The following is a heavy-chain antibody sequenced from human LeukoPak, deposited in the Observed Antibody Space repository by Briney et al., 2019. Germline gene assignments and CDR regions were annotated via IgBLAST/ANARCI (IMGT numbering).Heavy chain of an antibody. CDR1: GFTVSSNY. V-gene: IGHV3-53*01. CDR2: IYSGGST. J-gene: IGHJ4*02. CDR3: ARSSGFYLWYFDY. Sequence: PGGSLRLSCAVSGFTVSSNYMNWVRQAPGKGLEWVSVIYSGGSTYYADSVKGRFTISRDNSKNTMYLQMNSLRAEDTAVYYCARSSGFYLWYFDYWGQGTLATVSS. D-gene: IGHD3-22*01.